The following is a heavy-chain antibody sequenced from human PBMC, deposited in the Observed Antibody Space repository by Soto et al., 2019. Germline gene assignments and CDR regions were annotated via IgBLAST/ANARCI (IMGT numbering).Heavy chain of an antibody. Sequence: QITLKESGPPVVEPTQTLTLTCTFSGFSLTTTGVGVGWIRQSPGKALEYLALIYWHDDRRYSQSLKSRLTITKDPYRNQVVLTMSNMDPGDTATYYCAHRQGEYNWKDGDFDYWGQGTLVTVSS. CDR2: IYWHDDR. J-gene: IGHJ4*02. D-gene: IGHD1-1*01. CDR1: GFSLTTTGVG. V-gene: IGHV2-5*01. CDR3: AHRQGEYNWKDGDFDY.